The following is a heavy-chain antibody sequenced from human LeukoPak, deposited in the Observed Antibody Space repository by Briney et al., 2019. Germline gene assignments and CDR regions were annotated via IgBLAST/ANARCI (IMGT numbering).Heavy chain of an antibody. V-gene: IGHV3-21*01. CDR1: GFTFSSYS. CDR3: ARGGKIALAGTRSSQYFQD. Sequence: GGSLRLSCAASGFTFSSYSMNWVRQAPGKGLEWVSSISSSSSYIYYADSVKGRFTISRDNSKNTLYLQMNSLRPEDTAVYYCARGGKIALAGTRSSQYFQDWGQGTLVTVSS. J-gene: IGHJ1*01. D-gene: IGHD6-19*01. CDR2: ISSSSSYI.